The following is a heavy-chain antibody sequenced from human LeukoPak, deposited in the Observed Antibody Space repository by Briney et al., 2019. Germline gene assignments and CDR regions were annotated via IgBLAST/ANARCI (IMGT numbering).Heavy chain of an antibody. D-gene: IGHD3-10*01. CDR1: GYTFTSYG. CDR2: ISAYNGNT. V-gene: IGHV1-18*01. J-gene: IGHJ6*03. CDR3: ARTSGSSHYYYYYMDV. Sequence: ASVKVSCKASGYTFTSYGISWVRQAPGQGLGWMGWISAYNGNTNYAQKLQGRVTMTTDTSTSTAYMEPRSLRSDDTAVYYCARTSGSSHYYYYYMDVWGKGTTVTVSS.